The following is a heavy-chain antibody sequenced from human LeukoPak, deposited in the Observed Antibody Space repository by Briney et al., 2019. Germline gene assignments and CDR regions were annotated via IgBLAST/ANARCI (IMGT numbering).Heavy chain of an antibody. V-gene: IGHV4-34*01. J-gene: IGHJ4*02. CDR1: GGSFSGYY. CDR3: ARGTLYSGWSYYFDY. CDR2: INHSGST. Sequence: PSETLSLTCAVYGGSFSGYYWSWIRQPPGKGLEWIGEINHSGSTNYNPSLKSRVTISVDTSKNQFSLKLSSVTAADTAVYYCARGTLYSGWSYYFDYWGQGTLVRVSS. D-gene: IGHD6-19*01.